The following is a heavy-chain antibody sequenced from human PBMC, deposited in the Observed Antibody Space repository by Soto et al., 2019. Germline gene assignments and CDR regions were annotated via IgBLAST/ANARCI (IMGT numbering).Heavy chain of an antibody. D-gene: IGHD6-6*01. J-gene: IGHJ5*02. CDR1: GYTFTSSG. Sequence: QFQLVQSGAEVKKPGASVQVSCKASGYTFTSSGISWVRQAPVQGLEWMGWISAYNGNTNYEQKLQGRVTMTTDTSSRTAYMELRRLRADDTAVSYCAILGWGRRSSPPSWYDPWGQGTLVTVSS. V-gene: IGHV1-18*01. CDR2: ISAYNGNT. CDR3: AILGWGRRSSPPSWYDP.